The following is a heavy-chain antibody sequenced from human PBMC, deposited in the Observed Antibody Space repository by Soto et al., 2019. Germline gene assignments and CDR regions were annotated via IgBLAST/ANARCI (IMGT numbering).Heavy chain of an antibody. CDR3: ARDKVGDTRSDAFNI. Sequence: QVQLVQSGAEVKKPGSSVKVSCKASGGTFSSYAISWVRQAPGQGLEWMGGIIPIFGTANYAQQFQGRVTITADESTSTAYMELSSLRTEGTAVYYCARDKVGDTRSDAFNIWGQGTMVTVSS. V-gene: IGHV1-69*01. D-gene: IGHD1-26*01. CDR2: IIPIFGTA. J-gene: IGHJ3*02. CDR1: GGTFSSYA.